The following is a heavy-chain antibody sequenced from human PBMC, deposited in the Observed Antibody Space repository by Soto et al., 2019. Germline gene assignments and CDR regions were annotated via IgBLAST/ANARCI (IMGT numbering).Heavy chain of an antibody. D-gene: IGHD3-10*01. CDR1: GGSISSSSYY. V-gene: IGHV4-39*01. Sequence: PSETLSLTCTVSGGSISSSSYYWGWIRQPPGKGLEWIGSIYYSGSTYYNPSLKSRVTISVDTSKNQFSLKLSSVTAADTAVYYCARQGTVLWLGELYLSSFDPWGQGTLVTVSS. J-gene: IGHJ5*02. CDR3: ARQGTVLWLGELYLSSFDP. CDR2: IYYSGST.